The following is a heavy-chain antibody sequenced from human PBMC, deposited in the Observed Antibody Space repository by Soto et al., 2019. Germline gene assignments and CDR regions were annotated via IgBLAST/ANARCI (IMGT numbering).Heavy chain of an antibody. J-gene: IGHJ6*02. CDR1: GYGFTSYW. V-gene: IGHV5-51*01. CDR2: IYPGDSDT. Sequence: PGESLKISCKGSGYGFTSYWIGWVRQMPGKGLEWMGIIYPGDSDTRYSPSFQGQVTISADKSISTAYLQWSSLKASDTAMYYCARPYYDSGGYHSYYGMDVWGQGTTVTVPS. D-gene: IGHD3-22*01. CDR3: ARPYYDSGGYHSYYGMDV.